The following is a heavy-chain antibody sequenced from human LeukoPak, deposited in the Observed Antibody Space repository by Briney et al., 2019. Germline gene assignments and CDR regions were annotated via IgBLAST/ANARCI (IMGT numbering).Heavy chain of an antibody. CDR3: ALLWFGELGDY. CDR2: IIPIFGTA. V-gene: IGHV1-69*06. D-gene: IGHD3-10*01. J-gene: IGHJ4*02. CDR1: GGTFSSYA. Sequence: GASVKLSCKASGGTFSSYAISWVRQAPGQGLEWMGGIIPIFGTANYAQKFQGRVTITADKSASTAYMELSSLRSEDTAVYYCALLWFGELGDYWGQGTLVTVSS.